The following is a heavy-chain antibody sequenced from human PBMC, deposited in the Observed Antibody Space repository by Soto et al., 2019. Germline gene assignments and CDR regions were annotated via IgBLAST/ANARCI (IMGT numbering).Heavy chain of an antibody. J-gene: IGHJ6*02. CDR2: IIPIFGTA. Sequence: SVKVSCKXSGGTFSSYAISWVRQAPGQGLEWMGGIIPIFGTANYAQKFQGRVTITADESTSTAYMELSSLRSEDTAVYYCARDSNQQLVGYYYGMDVWGQGTTVTVSS. CDR1: GGTFSSYA. CDR3: ARDSNQQLVGYYYGMDV. D-gene: IGHD6-13*01. V-gene: IGHV1-69*13.